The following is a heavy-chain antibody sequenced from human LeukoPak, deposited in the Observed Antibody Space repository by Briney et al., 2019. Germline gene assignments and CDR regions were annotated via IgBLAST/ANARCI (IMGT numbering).Heavy chain of an antibody. Sequence: GGSLRLSCAASGFTFSSYSMNWVRQAPGKGLEWVSSISSSSSYIYYADSVKGRFTISRDNAKNSLYLQMNSLRAEDTAVYYCARARGSSYYDSSGYYYVNAFDIWGQGTMVTVSS. CDR1: GFTFSSYS. V-gene: IGHV3-21*01. CDR2: ISSSSSYI. D-gene: IGHD3-22*01. CDR3: ARARGSSYYDSSGYYYVNAFDI. J-gene: IGHJ3*02.